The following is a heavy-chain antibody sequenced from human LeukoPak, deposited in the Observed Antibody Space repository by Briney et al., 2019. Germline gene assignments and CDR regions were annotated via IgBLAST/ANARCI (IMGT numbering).Heavy chain of an antibody. Sequence: SETLSLTCTVSGGSISSYYWSWIRQPPGKGLEWIGYIYYSGSTNYNPSLKSRVTISVDTSKSQFSLKLSSVTAADTAVYYCARTTLIGRGVVLTNWFDPWGQGTLVTVSS. CDR2: IYYSGST. CDR1: GGSISSYY. J-gene: IGHJ5*02. D-gene: IGHD3-10*01. V-gene: IGHV4-59*01. CDR3: ARTTLIGRGVVLTNWFDP.